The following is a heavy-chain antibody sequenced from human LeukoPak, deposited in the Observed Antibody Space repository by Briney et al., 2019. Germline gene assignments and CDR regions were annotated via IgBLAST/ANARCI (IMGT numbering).Heavy chain of an antibody. CDR2: IVVGSGNT. D-gene: IGHD1-26*01. Sequence: SVKVSCKASGFTFTSSAMQWVRQARGQRLEWIGWIVVGSGNTNYAQKFQERVTITRDMSTSTAYMELSSLGSEDTAVYYCAAGHSGSYYGDYWGQGTLVTVSS. J-gene: IGHJ4*02. V-gene: IGHV1-58*02. CDR3: AAGHSGSYYGDY. CDR1: GFTFTSSA.